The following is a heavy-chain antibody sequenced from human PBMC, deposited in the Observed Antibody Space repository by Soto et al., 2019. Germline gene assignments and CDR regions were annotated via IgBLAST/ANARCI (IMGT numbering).Heavy chain of an antibody. V-gene: IGHV3-74*01. Sequence: GGSLRLSCAASGFTFSSYWMHWVRQAPGKGLVWVSRINSDGSSTSYADSVKGRFTISRDNAKNTLYLQMNSLRAEDTAVYYCARANYDILTGSYYYYMDVWGKGTTVTVSS. CDR3: ARANYDILTGSYYYYMDV. CDR2: INSDGSST. J-gene: IGHJ6*03. D-gene: IGHD3-9*01. CDR1: GFTFSSYW.